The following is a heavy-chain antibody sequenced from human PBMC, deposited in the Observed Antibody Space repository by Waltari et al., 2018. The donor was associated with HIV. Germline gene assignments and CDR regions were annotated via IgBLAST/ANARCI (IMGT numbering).Heavy chain of an antibody. CDR3: ARGYGAHS. CDR2: IGQDGSEK. J-gene: IGHJ4*02. CDR1: RLSFSGYW. D-gene: IGHD4-17*01. Sequence: LVESGGNLVQPGGALRLSCADYRLSFSGYWMSWVSQAPGKGLEWVANIGQDGSEKHYVDSVKGRFTISRDNAKNSLYLQMNNLRAEDTAVYYCARGYGAHSWGQGTLVTVSS. V-gene: IGHV3-7*01.